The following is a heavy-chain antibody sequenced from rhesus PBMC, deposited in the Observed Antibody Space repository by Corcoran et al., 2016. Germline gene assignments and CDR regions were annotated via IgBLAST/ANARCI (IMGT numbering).Heavy chain of an antibody. J-gene: IGHJ2*01. CDR1: GYSISSGYY. V-gene: IGHV4-99*02. Sequence: QVQLQESGPGLVKPSETLSLTCAVSGYSISSGYYWGWIRQSPGKGLENIGYIGGRSGSIYYNPSLKSRVTISKDTSRNQFSLKFNSMTAADTAVYYWAREQNWYFDLWGPGTPITISS. CDR2: IGGRSGSI. CDR3: AREQNWYFDL.